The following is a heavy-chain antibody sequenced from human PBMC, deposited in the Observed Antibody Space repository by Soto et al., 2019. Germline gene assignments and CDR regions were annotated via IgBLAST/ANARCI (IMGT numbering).Heavy chain of an antibody. D-gene: IGHD2-2*01. CDR1: GFSFSNYW. CDR2: ITHDGSST. CDR3: ARVAGRCSTTACELYGMDV. J-gene: IGHJ6*02. V-gene: IGHV3-74*01. Sequence: EVRLVESGGGLVQPGGSLRLTCVASGFSFSNYWMHWVRQAPGQGPVWVSHITHDGSSTTYADSVKGRFTISRDNARNTLYLQVNSLRVEDTAVYYCARVAGRCSTTACELYGMDVWGQVTTVTVSS.